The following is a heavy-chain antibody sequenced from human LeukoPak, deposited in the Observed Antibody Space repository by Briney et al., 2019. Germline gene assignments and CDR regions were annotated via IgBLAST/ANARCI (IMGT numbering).Heavy chain of an antibody. Sequence: GGSLRLSCAAAGFTFSSYAMSWVRQAPGKGLEWVAVISYDGSNKYYADSVKGRFTISRDNSKNTLYLQMNSLRAEDTAVYYCARDDSVYRIAAAGTNYWGQGTLVTVSS. CDR1: GFTFSSYA. CDR3: ARDDSVYRIAAAGTNY. V-gene: IGHV3-30-3*01. CDR2: ISYDGSNK. D-gene: IGHD6-13*01. J-gene: IGHJ4*02.